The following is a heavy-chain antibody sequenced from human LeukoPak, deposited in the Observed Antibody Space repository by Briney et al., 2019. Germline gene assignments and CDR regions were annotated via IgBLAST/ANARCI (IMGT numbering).Heavy chain of an antibody. CDR2: IYSGGST. D-gene: IGHD3-22*01. CDR1: GFXVSSNY. J-gene: IGHJ4*02. V-gene: IGHV3-53*01. Sequence: GGSLRLSCAASGFXVSSNYISWVRQAPGKGLEWVSVIYSGGSTYYADSVKGRFTISRDNSKNTLYLQMNSLRAEDTAVYYCARPYYYDSSGYYYDYWGQGTLVTVSS. CDR3: ARPYYYDSSGYYYDY.